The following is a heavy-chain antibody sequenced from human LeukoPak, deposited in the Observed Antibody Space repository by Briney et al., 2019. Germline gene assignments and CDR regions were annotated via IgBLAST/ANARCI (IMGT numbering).Heavy chain of an antibody. D-gene: IGHD3-9*01. J-gene: IGHJ5*02. CDR2: INPNSGGT. CDR1: GYTFTGYY. CDR3: ARVQFGVLRYFDWQNWFDP. Sequence: GASVRVSCKASGYTFTGYYMHWVRQAPGRGLEWMGWINPNSGGTNYAQKFQGRVTMTRDTSISTAYMELSRLRSDDTAVYYCARVQFGVLRYFDWQNWFDPWGQGTLVTVSS. V-gene: IGHV1-2*02.